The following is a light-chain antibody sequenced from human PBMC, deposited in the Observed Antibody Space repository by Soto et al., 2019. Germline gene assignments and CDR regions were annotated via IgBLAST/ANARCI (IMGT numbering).Light chain of an antibody. Sequence: EIVLTQSPATLSLSPRGRATISCRASQSVSLSLAWYQQKPGQAPRLLIYDASKRASGFPARFSGSGSGTDFTLTISSLEPEDFAVYDCQERTGWPPWTFGQGTKVEIE. V-gene: IGKV3-11*01. J-gene: IGKJ1*01. CDR1: QSVSLS. CDR3: QERTGWPPWT. CDR2: DAS.